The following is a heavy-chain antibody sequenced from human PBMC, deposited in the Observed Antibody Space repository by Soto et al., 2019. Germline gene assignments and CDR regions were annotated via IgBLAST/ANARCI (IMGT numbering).Heavy chain of an antibody. CDR2: ISGSGGTT. V-gene: IGHV3-23*01. CDR1: GFTFSSHA. CDR3: ACTYRERREYSSSSRAPTPFVY. Sequence: GGSLRLSCAASGFTFSSHAMSWVRQAPGQGLDWVSAISGSGGTTYYADSVKGRFTTSRDNSKNTLYLQMNSLRGEDTAEYYFACTYRERREYSSSSRAPTPFVYGRQQALANASS. D-gene: IGHD6-6*01. J-gene: IGHJ4*02.